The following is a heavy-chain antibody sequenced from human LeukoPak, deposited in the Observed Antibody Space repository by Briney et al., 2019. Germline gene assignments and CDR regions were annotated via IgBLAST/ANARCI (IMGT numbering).Heavy chain of an antibody. J-gene: IGHJ5*02. V-gene: IGHV4-30-2*01. CDR2: IYHSGST. CDR3: ARAVDIVVLPAANWFDP. D-gene: IGHD2-2*01. Sequence: SETLSLTCAVSGGSISSGGYSWSWIRQPPGKGLEWIGYIYHSGSTYYNPSLKSRVTISVDRSKNQFSLRLSSVTAADTAVYYCARAVDIVVLPAANWFDPWGQGTLVTVSS. CDR1: GGSISSGGYS.